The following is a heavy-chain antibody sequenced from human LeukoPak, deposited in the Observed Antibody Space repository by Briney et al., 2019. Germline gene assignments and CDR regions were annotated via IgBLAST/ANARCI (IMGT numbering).Heavy chain of an antibody. J-gene: IGHJ2*01. V-gene: IGHV3-48*03. CDR3: ARAPAYCGGDCPPGWYFDL. CDR1: GFTFSSYE. Sequence: GGSLRLSCAASGFTFSSYEMNWVRQAPGKGLEWVPYISSSGSTIYYADSVKGRFTISRDNAKNSLYLQMNSLRAEDTAVYYCARAPAYCGGDCPPGWYFDLWGRGTLVTVSS. D-gene: IGHD2-21*02. CDR2: ISSSGSTI.